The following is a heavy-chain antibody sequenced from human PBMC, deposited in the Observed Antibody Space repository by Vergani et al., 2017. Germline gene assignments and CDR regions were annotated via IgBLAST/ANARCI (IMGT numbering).Heavy chain of an antibody. CDR3: ARGKLVPYYYYYGMDV. D-gene: IGHD6-13*01. CDR1: GGSFSGYF. V-gene: IGHV4-34*01. CDR2: GNNSGST. Sequence: QVPLQQWGAGLLKPSETLSLTCAVYGGSFSGYFWSWLRQPPGKGLEWIGEGNNSGSTIYNPSLKSRVTISVDTSKNQFSLKLSSVTAADTAVYYCARGKLVPYYYYYGMDVWGQGTTVTVSS. J-gene: IGHJ6*02.